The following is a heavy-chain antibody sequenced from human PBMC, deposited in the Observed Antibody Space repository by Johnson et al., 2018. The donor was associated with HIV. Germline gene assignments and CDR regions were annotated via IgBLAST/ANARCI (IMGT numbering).Heavy chain of an antibody. D-gene: IGHD2-21*02. Sequence: VQLVESGGGLVQPGGSLRLSCAASGFAVSSNYMSWVRQAPGKGLEWVSVIYSGGSTYYADSVKGRFTISRDNAKNTLYLQMSSLRAEDTAVYYCARDPAYCGGDWCGAFDIWGQGTMVTVSS. V-gene: IGHV3-66*02. CDR3: ARDPAYCGGDWCGAFDI. CDR2: IYSGGST. CDR1: GFAVSSNY. J-gene: IGHJ3*02.